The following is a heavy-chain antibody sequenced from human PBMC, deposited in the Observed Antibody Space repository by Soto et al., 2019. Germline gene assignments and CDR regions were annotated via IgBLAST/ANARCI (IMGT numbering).Heavy chain of an antibody. D-gene: IGHD6-19*01. J-gene: IGHJ3*02. CDR1: GYTFTSYD. CDR3: ARGIALANGQGNFDI. V-gene: IGHV1-8*01. CDR2: LNPNSGNT. Sequence: QVQLVQSGAEVKKPGASVKVSCKASGYTFTSYDINWVRQATGQGLEWMGWLNPNSGNTGYAQKFQGRVTMTRNTSIITGYLELNSLRSEDTAVYYWARGIALANGQGNFDIWGQGTMVTVSS.